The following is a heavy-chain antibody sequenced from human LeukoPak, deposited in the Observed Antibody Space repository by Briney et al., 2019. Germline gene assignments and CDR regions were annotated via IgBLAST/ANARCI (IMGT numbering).Heavy chain of an antibody. J-gene: IGHJ3*02. Sequence: GGSLRLSCAASGFTFSSYAMSWVRQAPGKGLEWVSVISGSGRSTYYADSVKGRFTISRDNSKNTLYLQMNSLRAEDTAVYYCAKDQGTYCSTTSCYAPDAFDIWGQGTMVSVSS. V-gene: IGHV3-23*01. CDR1: GFTFSSYA. CDR3: AKDQGTYCSTTSCYAPDAFDI. D-gene: IGHD2-2*01. CDR2: ISGSGRST.